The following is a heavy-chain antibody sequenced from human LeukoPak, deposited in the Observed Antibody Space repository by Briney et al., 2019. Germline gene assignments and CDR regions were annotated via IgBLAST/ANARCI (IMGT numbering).Heavy chain of an antibody. Sequence: GGSLRLSCAASGFTFSNARMSWVRQAPGKGLEWVGRIKSKTDGGTTDYAAPVKGRFTISRDDSKNTLYLQMNSLKTEDTAVYYCTTGNLYYSSSWYWVDFWGRYDYWGQGTLVTVSS. D-gene: IGHD6-13*01. CDR2: IKSKTDGGTT. V-gene: IGHV3-15*01. CDR3: TTGNLYYSSSWYWVDFWGRYDY. J-gene: IGHJ4*02. CDR1: GFTFSNAR.